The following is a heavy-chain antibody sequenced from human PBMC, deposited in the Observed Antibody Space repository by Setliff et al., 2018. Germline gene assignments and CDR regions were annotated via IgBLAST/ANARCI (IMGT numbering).Heavy chain of an antibody. CDR2: INPSGGST. CDR3: ARAKVGAYFDY. V-gene: IGHV1-46*01. D-gene: IGHD1-26*01. J-gene: IGHJ4*02. CDR1: GYTFTSYY. Sequence: ASVKVSCKASGYTFTSYYMHWVRQAPGQGLEWMGIINPSGGSTSYTQKFQGRFTMTRDTSKSTVYMELSSLRSEDTAVYYCARAKVGAYFDYCGQGTLVTVSS.